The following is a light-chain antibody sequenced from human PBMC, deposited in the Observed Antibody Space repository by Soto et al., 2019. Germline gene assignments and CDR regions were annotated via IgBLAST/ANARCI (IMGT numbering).Light chain of an antibody. CDR1: SSDFGGTNY. CDR3: TSYAGSYADVV. Sequence: QSAQTQPPSASGSPGQSVTISCTGASSDFGGTNYVSWYQQHPGKAPKLMIFEVTKRPSGVPDRFSGSKSGNTASLTVSGLQAEDEADYYCTSYAGSYADVVFGGGTKLTVL. CDR2: EVT. V-gene: IGLV2-8*01. J-gene: IGLJ2*01.